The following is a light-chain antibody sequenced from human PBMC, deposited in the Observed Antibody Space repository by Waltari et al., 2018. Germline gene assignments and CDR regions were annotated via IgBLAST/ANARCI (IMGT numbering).Light chain of an antibody. CDR3: LSFGCGQ. Sequence: QSALTQPRSVSGSPGQSVAISCTGSSSDVGGYDYVSWYQQHPGKAPKLMIYNVNERHSGVPDRFSGSKSGNPAYLTISGLQAEDEADYYCLSFGCGQFGGGTKLTVL. CDR1: SSDVGGYDY. CDR2: NVN. J-gene: IGLJ3*02. V-gene: IGLV2-11*01.